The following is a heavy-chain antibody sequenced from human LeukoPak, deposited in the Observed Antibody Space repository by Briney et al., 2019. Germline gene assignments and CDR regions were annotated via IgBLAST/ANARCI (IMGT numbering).Heavy chain of an antibody. CDR3: ASEYSSSWYYWFDP. J-gene: IGHJ5*02. V-gene: IGHV3-30-3*01. CDR2: ISYDGSNE. Sequence: GGSLRLSCAASGFTFSAYTMHWVRQAPGKGLEWVAVISYDGSNEYYADSVKGRFTISRDNSENTLYLQMNSLRAEDTAVYYCASEYSSSWYYWFDPWGQGTLVTVSS. D-gene: IGHD6-13*01. CDR1: GFTFSAYT.